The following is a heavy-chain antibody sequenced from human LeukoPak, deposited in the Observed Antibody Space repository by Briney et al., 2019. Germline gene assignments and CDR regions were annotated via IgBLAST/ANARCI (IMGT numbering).Heavy chain of an antibody. V-gene: IGHV3-23*01. CDR1: GFTFSSYA. CDR2: ISGSGGST. Sequence: GGSLRLSCAASGFTFSSYAMSWVRQAPGKGLEWVSAISGSGGSTYYAGSVKGRFTISRDNSKNTLYLQMNSLRAEDTAEYYCAKEKRGSGILLWLGEPRDDAFDIWGQGTMVTVSS. D-gene: IGHD3-10*01. J-gene: IGHJ3*02. CDR3: AKEKRGSGILLWLGEPRDDAFDI.